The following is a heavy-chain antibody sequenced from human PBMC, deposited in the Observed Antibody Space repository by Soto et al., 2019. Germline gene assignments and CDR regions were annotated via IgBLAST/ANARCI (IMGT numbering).Heavy chain of an antibody. J-gene: IGHJ4*02. V-gene: IGHV4-59*01. CDR3: ARGLATIVSCYFDC. CDR2: IYYSGST. D-gene: IGHD5-12*01. Sequence: SETLSLTCAVYGGSFSGYYWSWIRQPPGKGLEWIGYIYYSGSTNYNPSLKSRVTISVDTSKNQFSLKLSSVTAADTAVYYCARGLATIVSCYFDCRGQGTLVTVSS. CDR1: GGSFSGYY.